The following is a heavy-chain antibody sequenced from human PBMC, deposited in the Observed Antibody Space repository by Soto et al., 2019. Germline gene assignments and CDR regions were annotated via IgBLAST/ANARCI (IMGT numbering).Heavy chain of an antibody. D-gene: IGHD6-25*01. J-gene: IGHJ3*02. V-gene: IGHV1-46*01. Sequence: QAQLVQSGAEVRKPGASANISCKASGYTFTRYNIHWVRQAPGQGLEWMGIIDTRGGSTDYTQRFQGRVTMTRDTSTGTVYMELSSLGSEDTAVYYGARDLQRGLVRGSFDIWGQGTMVTVSS. CDR3: ARDLQRGLVRGSFDI. CDR2: IDTRGGST. CDR1: GYTFTRYN.